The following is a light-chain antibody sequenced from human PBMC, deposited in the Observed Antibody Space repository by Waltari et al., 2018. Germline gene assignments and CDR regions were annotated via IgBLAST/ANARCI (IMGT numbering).Light chain of an antibody. CDR3: QQHGTLPAT. V-gene: IGKV3-20*01. CDR2: RAS. J-gene: IGKJ1*01. Sequence: ETVLTQSTGTASFYTGERLTLSSRASRSVGSSSLAWYQQKPGQAPRLVIYRASRRATGIPDRFSGSGSGTDFSLTISRLEPEDFAVYYCQQHGTLPATFGPGTKVEIK. CDR1: RSVGSSS.